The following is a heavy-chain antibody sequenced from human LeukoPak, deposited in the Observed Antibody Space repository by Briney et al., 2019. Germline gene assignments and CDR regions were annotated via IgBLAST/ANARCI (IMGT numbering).Heavy chain of an antibody. J-gene: IGHJ4*02. Sequence: SETLSLTCTVSGGTISSYYWNWIRQPPGKGLEWIGYIHDSGSTKYNPSLKSRVTISVETSKNQFSLKLSSVTAADTAVYYCARHLYSSGWSDYWGQGTLVTVSS. CDR3: ARHLYSSGWSDY. V-gene: IGHV4-59*08. CDR2: IHDSGST. CDR1: GGTISSYY. D-gene: IGHD6-19*01.